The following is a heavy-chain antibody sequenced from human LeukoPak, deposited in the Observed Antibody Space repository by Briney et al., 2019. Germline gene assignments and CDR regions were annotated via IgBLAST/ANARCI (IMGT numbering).Heavy chain of an antibody. CDR1: GFTFSSYA. CDR2: ISGSGGST. CDR3: AKLSPRGSEVAVITSFDY. V-gene: IGHV3-23*01. J-gene: IGHJ4*02. Sequence: GGSLRLSCAASGFTFSSYAMSWVRQAPGKGLEWVSAISGSGGSTYYADSVKGRFTISRDNSKNTLYLQMNSLRAEDTAVYYCAKLSPRGSEVAVITSFDYWGQGTLVTVSS. D-gene: IGHD3-22*01.